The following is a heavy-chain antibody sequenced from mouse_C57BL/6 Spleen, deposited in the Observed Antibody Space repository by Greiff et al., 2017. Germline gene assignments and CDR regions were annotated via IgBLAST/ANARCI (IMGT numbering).Heavy chain of an antibody. J-gene: IGHJ1*03. D-gene: IGHD1-1*01. CDR1: GFTFSSYA. CDR3: ARGRLYYGSSSYFDV. Sequence: EVQVVESGGGLVKPGGSLKLSCAASGFTFSSYAMSWVRQTPEKRLEWVATISDGGSYTYYPDNVKGRFTISRDNAKNNLYLQMSHLKSEDTAMYYCARGRLYYGSSSYFDVWGTGTTVTVSS. V-gene: IGHV5-4*01. CDR2: ISDGGSYT.